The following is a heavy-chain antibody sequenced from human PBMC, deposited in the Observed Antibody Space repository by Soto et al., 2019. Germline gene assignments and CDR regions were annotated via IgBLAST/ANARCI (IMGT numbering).Heavy chain of an antibody. Sequence: PSETLSLTCTVSGGSISTYYWSWIRQSAGKGLEWIGRIYPSGSANYNPSLKGRVTMSLDTSKNQFPLKVSSVTAADTAVYYCARDRTAAGPSNWFDPWGQGTLVTVSS. CDR2: IYPSGSA. CDR1: GGSISTYY. D-gene: IGHD6-13*01. CDR3: ARDRTAAGPSNWFDP. V-gene: IGHV4-4*07. J-gene: IGHJ5*02.